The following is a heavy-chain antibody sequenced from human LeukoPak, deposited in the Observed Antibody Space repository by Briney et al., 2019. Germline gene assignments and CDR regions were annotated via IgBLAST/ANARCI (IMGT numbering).Heavy chain of an antibody. V-gene: IGHV4-59*01. Sequence: SETLSLTCTVSGGSISSYYWSWIRQPPGKGLEWIGYIYYSGSTNYNPSLKSRVTISVDTSKNQFSLKLSSVTAADTAVYYCARGRIAAAGPVDYWGQGTLVTVSS. CDR3: ARGRIAAAGPVDY. CDR2: IYYSGST. J-gene: IGHJ4*02. D-gene: IGHD6-13*01. CDR1: GGSISSYY.